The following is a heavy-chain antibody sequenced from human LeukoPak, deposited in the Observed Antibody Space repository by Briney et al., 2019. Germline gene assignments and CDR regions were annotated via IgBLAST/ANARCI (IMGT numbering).Heavy chain of an antibody. CDR3: ARDRSRFLEWLPNPPEQTRFDY. CDR2: IKQDGSKK. V-gene: IGHV3-7*01. CDR1: GFTFSSYG. J-gene: IGHJ4*02. Sequence: PGGSLRLSCAASGFTFSSYGMHWLRQAPGKGLEWVANIKQDGSKKYYVDSVKGRFTISRDNAKNSLYLQMNSLRAEDTAVYYCARDRSRFLEWLPNPPEQTRFDYWGQGTLVTVSS. D-gene: IGHD3-3*01.